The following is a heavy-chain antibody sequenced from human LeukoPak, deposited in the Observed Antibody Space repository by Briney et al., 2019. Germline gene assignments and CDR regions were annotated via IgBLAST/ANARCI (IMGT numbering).Heavy chain of an antibody. CDR1: GFTVSSNY. CDR2: IYSGGST. J-gene: IGHJ4*02. D-gene: IGHD6-13*01. CDR3: ARESAGGGTDH. V-gene: IGHV3-53*01. Sequence: GGSLRLSCAASGFTVSSNYMSWVRQAPGKGLEWVSVIYSGGSTYYADSVKGRFTISRDISKNTLYLQMNSLRAEDTAVYYCARESAGGGTDHWGQGNLVTVSS.